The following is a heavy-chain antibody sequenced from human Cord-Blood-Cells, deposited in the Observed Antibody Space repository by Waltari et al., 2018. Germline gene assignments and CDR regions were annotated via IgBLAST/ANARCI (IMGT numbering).Heavy chain of an antibody. D-gene: IGHD5-12*01. J-gene: IGHJ3*02. CDR2: IYPGDSDT. V-gene: IGHV5-51*01. CDR1: GYSFTSYW. CDR3: ARQGEWLRLREAFDI. Sequence: EVQLVQSGAEVKKPGESLKISCKGSGYSFTSYWIGWVRQMPGKGLEWMGIIYPGDSDTRYSPSFQGQVTISADKSIRTAYLQWSSLKASDTAMYYCARQGEWLRLREAFDIWGQGTMVTVSS.